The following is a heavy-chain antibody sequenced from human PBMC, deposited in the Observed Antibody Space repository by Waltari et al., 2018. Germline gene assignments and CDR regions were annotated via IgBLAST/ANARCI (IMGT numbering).Heavy chain of an antibody. V-gene: IGHV1-69*01. CDR3: AACKGHDTAMVSVFGY. Sequence: QVQLVQSGAEVKKPGSSVKVSCKASGGTFSSYAISWVRQAPGQGLEWMGGIIPIFGKANYEQKVQGRVRITADESTRTAYMELSSLRAEDTAVYYCAACKGHDTAMVSVFGYWGQGTLVTVSS. D-gene: IGHD5-18*01. J-gene: IGHJ4*02. CDR1: GGTFSSYA. CDR2: IIPIFGKA.